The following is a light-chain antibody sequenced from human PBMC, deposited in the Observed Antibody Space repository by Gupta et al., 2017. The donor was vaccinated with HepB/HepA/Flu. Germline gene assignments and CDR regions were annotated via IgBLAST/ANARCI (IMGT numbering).Light chain of an antibody. CDR2: DVS. J-gene: IGLJ1*01. CDR1: SSDVGGYIY. Sequence: QSALPQPRSVSGSPGQSVTISCTVTSSDVGGYIYVSCYQHHPGKAPKLVIYDVSKRPSGVPDRFSGSKSGNTASLTISGLQAEDDADYYCCSEAGTYIHYVFGMGTKVTVL. CDR3: CSEAGTYIHYV. V-gene: IGLV2-11*01.